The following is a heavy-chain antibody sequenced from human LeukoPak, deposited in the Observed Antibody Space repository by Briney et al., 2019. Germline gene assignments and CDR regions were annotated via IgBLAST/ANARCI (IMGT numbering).Heavy chain of an antibody. CDR1: GGSISSSSYY. Sequence: SETLSLTCTVSGGSISSSSYYWGWIRQPPGKGLEWIGSIYYSGSTYYNPSLKSRVTISVDTSKNQFSLKLSSVTAADTAVYYCAKALNWNYQADFDYWGQGILVTVSS. D-gene: IGHD1-7*01. CDR3: AKALNWNYQADFDY. J-gene: IGHJ4*02. V-gene: IGHV4-39*01. CDR2: IYYSGST.